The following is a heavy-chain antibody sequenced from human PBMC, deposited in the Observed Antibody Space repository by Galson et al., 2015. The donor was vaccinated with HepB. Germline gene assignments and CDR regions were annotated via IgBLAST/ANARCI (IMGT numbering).Heavy chain of an antibody. D-gene: IGHD2-2*01. Sequence: SLRLSCAASGFTFSNYAMTWVRLAPGKGLEWVSIINGGSRTTYYADSVRGRVTITRDNSKNTLYLRMNSLGVEDTAVYYCARVAGCTTTNCYRNYGMDVWGQGATVTVSS. J-gene: IGHJ6*02. CDR2: INGGSRTT. CDR3: ARVAGCTTTNCYRNYGMDV. V-gene: IGHV3-23*01. CDR1: GFTFSNYA.